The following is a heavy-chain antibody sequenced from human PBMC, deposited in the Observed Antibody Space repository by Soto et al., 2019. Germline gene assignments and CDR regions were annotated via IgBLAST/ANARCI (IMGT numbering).Heavy chain of an antibody. D-gene: IGHD3-22*01. CDR1: GGSISSGGYY. J-gene: IGHJ4*02. CDR2: IYYSGST. CDR3: ARGEDYYDSSGYYRFDY. V-gene: IGHV4-31*03. Sequence: PSETLSLTCTVSGGSISSGGYYWSRIRQHPGKGLEWIGYIYYSGSTYYNPSLKSRVTISVDTSKNQFSLKLSSVTAADTAVYYCARGEDYYDSSGYYRFDYWGQGTLVTVSS.